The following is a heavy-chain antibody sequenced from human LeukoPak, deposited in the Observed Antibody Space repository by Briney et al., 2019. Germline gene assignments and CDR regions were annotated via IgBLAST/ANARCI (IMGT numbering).Heavy chain of an antibody. CDR3: ARADSAYDFRY. V-gene: IGHV1-2*02. Sequence: ASVKVSCKASGYTFSGYFMNWVRQAPGQGLEWMGWINPSSGGTNYAQKFQGRVTMTRDTSISTAYMELSSLRSDDTAVYYCARADSAYDFRYWGQGTLVAVSS. CDR2: INPSSGGT. D-gene: IGHD5-12*01. CDR1: GYTFSGYF. J-gene: IGHJ4*02.